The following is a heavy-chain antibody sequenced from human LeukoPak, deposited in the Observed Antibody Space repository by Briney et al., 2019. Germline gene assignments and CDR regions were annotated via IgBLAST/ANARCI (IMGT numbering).Heavy chain of an antibody. D-gene: IGHD3-22*01. Sequence: SVKVSCKASGGTFSSYAISWVRQAPGQGLEWMGRIIPILGIANYAQKFQGRVTITADKSTSTAYMELSSLRSEDMAVYYCAREYYDSSGYYYAPWFDPWGQGTLVTVSS. V-gene: IGHV1-69*04. CDR2: IIPILGIA. CDR1: GGTFSSYA. J-gene: IGHJ5*02. CDR3: AREYYDSSGYYYAPWFDP.